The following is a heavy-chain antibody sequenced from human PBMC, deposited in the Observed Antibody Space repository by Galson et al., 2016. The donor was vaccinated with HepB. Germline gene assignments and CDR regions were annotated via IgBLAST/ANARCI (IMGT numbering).Heavy chain of an antibody. CDR3: ARIRLAGELGLYFDP. CDR1: GFSLSSAAMR. Sequence: PALVQPTQTLTLTCPFSGFSLSSAAMRVSWIRQPPGKALEWLSIIDWTDDQLYNTSLKTRLSIAKDTSKNQVVLTMTNMETVDTVTYYRARIRLAGELGLYFDPWRAGSLFTVAS. V-gene: IGHV2-70*04. J-gene: IGHJ4*02. D-gene: IGHD6-19*01. CDR2: IDWTDDQ.